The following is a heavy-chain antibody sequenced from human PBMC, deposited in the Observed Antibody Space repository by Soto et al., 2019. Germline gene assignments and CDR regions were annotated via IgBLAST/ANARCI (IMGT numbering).Heavy chain of an antibody. CDR3: ARETPYCTSTSCSASYYYGMDV. CDR2: ISNSGST. CDR1: GSSVSSYY. D-gene: IGHD2-2*01. V-gene: IGHV4-59*02. J-gene: IGHJ6*02. Sequence: SVTLSLTCTVSGSSVSSYYWSWIRQPPGKGLEWIGYISNSGSTNYNPSLRSRVTISVDTSKNQFSLKMTSVTAADTAVYYCARETPYCTSTSCSASYYYGMDVWGQGTTVTVSS.